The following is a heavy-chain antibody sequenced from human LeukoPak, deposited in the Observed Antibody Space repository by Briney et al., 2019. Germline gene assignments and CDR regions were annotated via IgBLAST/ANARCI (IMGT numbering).Heavy chain of an antibody. CDR3: ARYGDYGTTEFPFDY. CDR1: GFTFSSYS. CDR2: ISSSSGYI. Sequence: PGGSLRLSCAASGFTFSSYSMNWVRQAPGKGLEWVSSISSSSGYIYYADSVKGRFTISRDNAKNSLYLQMNSLRAEDTAVYYCARYGDYGTTEFPFDYWGQGTLVTVSS. J-gene: IGHJ4*02. V-gene: IGHV3-21*01. D-gene: IGHD4-17*01.